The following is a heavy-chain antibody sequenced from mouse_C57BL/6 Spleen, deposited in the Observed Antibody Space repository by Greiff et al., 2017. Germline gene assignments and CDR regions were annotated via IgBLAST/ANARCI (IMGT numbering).Heavy chain of an antibody. CDR2: ISDGGSYT. D-gene: IGHD1-1*01. V-gene: IGHV5-4*01. CDR3: ARDRYCGSSYAMDY. J-gene: IGHJ4*01. CDR1: GFTFSSYA. Sequence: EVQLVESGGGLVKPGGSLKLSCAASGFTFSSYAMSWVRQTPEKRLEWVATISDGGSYTYYPDNVKGRFTISRDNAKNNLYLQMSHLKSEDTAMYYCARDRYCGSSYAMDYWGQGTSVTVSS.